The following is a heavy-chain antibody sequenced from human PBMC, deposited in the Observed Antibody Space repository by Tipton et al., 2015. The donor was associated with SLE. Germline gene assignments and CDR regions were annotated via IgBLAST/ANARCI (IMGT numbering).Heavy chain of an antibody. CDR2: VSSDATTT. D-gene: IGHD1-1*01. CDR3: ASTFATGY. CDR1: GFAFSTHW. V-gene: IGHV3-74*01. Sequence: SLRLSCVASGFAFSTHWIHWVRQAPGKGLVWVSRVSSDATTTTYADSVKGRFTTSRDNAKNTVYLQMSSLRAEDTAVYYCASTFATGYWGQGMLVTVSS. J-gene: IGHJ4*02.